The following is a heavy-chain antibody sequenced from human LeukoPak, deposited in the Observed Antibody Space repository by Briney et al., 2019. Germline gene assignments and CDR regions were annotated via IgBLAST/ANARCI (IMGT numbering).Heavy chain of an antibody. CDR3: ARGRDSSGWHGLGFHYYYMDV. Sequence: SETLSLTCAVYGGSFSGYYWSWIRQPPGKGLEWIGEINHSGSTNYNPSLKSRVTISVDTSKNQFSLKLSSVTAADTAVYYCARGRDSSGWHGLGFHYYYMDVWGKGTTVTVSS. V-gene: IGHV4-34*01. D-gene: IGHD6-19*01. J-gene: IGHJ6*03. CDR2: INHSGST. CDR1: GGSFSGYY.